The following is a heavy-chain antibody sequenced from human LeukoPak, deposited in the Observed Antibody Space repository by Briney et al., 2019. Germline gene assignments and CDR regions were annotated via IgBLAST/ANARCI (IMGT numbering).Heavy chain of an antibody. CDR1: GFNFSSYG. Sequence: PGGSLRLSCAASGFNFSSYGMHWVRQAPGKGLEWVAVISYDGSNKYYADSVKGRFTISRDNSKNTLYLQMNSLRAEDTAVYYCAKEWSSYSSSWGTPFDYWGQGTLVTVSS. D-gene: IGHD6-13*01. V-gene: IGHV3-30*18. CDR3: AKEWSSYSSSWGTPFDY. J-gene: IGHJ4*02. CDR2: ISYDGSNK.